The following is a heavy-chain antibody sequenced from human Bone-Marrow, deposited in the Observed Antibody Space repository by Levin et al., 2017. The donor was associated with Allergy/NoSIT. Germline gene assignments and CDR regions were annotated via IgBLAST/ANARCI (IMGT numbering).Heavy chain of an antibody. CDR3: ANTYPAEGSGRKYDYYGMDV. D-gene: IGHD3-10*01. CDR1: GFTFSDYY. V-gene: IGHV3-11*01. Sequence: GGSLRLSCAASGFTFSDYYMSWIRQAPGKGLEWVSYISSSGSTIYYADSVKGRFTISRDNAKNSLYLQMNSLRAEDTAVYYCANTYPAEGSGRKYDYYGMDVWGQGTTVTVSS. CDR2: ISSSGSTI. J-gene: IGHJ6*02.